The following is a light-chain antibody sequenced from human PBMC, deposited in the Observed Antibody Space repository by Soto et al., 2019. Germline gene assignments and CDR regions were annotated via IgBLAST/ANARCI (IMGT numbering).Light chain of an antibody. Sequence: EIVLTQSPGTLSLSPGERATLSCRASQSVSSSYLAWYQQKPGQAPRLLIYGTSSRPTAIPDMFSGSGSGTDFTLPISRLDPEDFTVYYSQQYGSSSWTFGQGTKVEIK. V-gene: IGKV3-20*01. CDR2: GTS. CDR3: QQYGSSSWT. J-gene: IGKJ1*01. CDR1: QSVSSSY.